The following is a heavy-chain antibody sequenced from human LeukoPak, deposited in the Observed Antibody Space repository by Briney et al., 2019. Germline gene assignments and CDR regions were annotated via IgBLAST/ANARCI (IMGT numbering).Heavy chain of an antibody. CDR3: ARGGPYYYDSSGYLDY. Sequence: GGSLRLSCAASGFTVSSNYMSWVRQAPGKGLEWVSLIYAGGSTYYGDSVKGRFTICRDNSKNTVYLQMNSRRAEDTAVYYCARGGPYYYDSSGYLDYWGQGTMVTVSS. V-gene: IGHV3-53*01. CDR1: GFTVSSNY. J-gene: IGHJ4*02. D-gene: IGHD3-22*01. CDR2: IYAGGST.